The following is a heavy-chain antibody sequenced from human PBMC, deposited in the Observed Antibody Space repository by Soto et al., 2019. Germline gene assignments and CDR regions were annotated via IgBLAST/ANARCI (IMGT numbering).Heavy chain of an antibody. Sequence: HPGGSLRLSCAASGFSFSGYAMTWVRQAPGKGLEWVSTISGSGATTYYADSVKGRFTISRDNSKNTLYLQFNSLRAEDTAIYYCAKSITSLAEFDYWGQGTLVTVSS. D-gene: IGHD6-19*01. CDR2: ISGSGATT. CDR3: AKSITSLAEFDY. J-gene: IGHJ4*02. CDR1: GFSFSGYA. V-gene: IGHV3-23*01.